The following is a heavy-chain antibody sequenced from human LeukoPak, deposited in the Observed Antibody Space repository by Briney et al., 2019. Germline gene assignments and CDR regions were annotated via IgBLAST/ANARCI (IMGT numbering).Heavy chain of an antibody. CDR3: AKIEYSSSSRIY. J-gene: IGHJ4*02. D-gene: IGHD6-6*01. CDR1: GFTFSSYA. Sequence: PGGSLRLSCAASGFTFSSYAMHWVRQAPGKGLEWVSAISGSGGSTYYADSVKGRFTISRDNSKNTLYLQMNSLRAEDTAVYYCAKIEYSSSSRIYWGQGTLVTVSS. CDR2: ISGSGGST. V-gene: IGHV3-23*01.